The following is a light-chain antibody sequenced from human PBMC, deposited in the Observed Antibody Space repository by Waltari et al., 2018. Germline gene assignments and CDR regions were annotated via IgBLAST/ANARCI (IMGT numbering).Light chain of an antibody. J-gene: IGLJ1*01. CDR2: YDS. V-gene: IGLV3-21*04. CDR1: NIGTKS. CDR3: QVWDANNEPGV. Sequence: SYVLTQPPSVSVAPGKTARITCWGTNIGTKSVHWSQQKPGQAPILVISYDSDRPSGIPGRFSGSKSGSTATLTISRVEAADEADYYCQVWDANNEPGVFGTGTEVTVL.